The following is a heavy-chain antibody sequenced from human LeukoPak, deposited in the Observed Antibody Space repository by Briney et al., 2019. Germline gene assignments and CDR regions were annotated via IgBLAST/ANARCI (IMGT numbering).Heavy chain of an antibody. CDR1: GGTFSSYA. CDR2: IIPIFGTA. V-gene: IGHV1-69*05. Sequence: SVKVPCKASGGTFSSYAISWVRQAPGQGLEWMGGIIPIFGTANYAQKFQGRVTITTDESTSTAYMELSSLRSEDTAVYYCARGARGADYYYYYYMDVWGKGTTVTVSS. J-gene: IGHJ6*03. CDR3: ARGARGADYYYYYYMDV. D-gene: IGHD1-26*01.